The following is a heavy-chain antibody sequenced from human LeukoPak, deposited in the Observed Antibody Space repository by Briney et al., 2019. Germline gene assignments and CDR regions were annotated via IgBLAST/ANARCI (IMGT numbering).Heavy chain of an antibody. Sequence: ASVKVSCKASGYTFTSYGISWVRQAPGQGLEWMGWISAYNGNTNYAQKLQGRVTMTTDTSTSTAYMELRSLRSDDMAVYYCAREGISGYPQSYGMDVWGQGTTVTVSS. J-gene: IGHJ6*02. V-gene: IGHV1-18*03. CDR1: GYTFTSYG. D-gene: IGHD3-22*01. CDR3: AREGISGYPQSYGMDV. CDR2: ISAYNGNT.